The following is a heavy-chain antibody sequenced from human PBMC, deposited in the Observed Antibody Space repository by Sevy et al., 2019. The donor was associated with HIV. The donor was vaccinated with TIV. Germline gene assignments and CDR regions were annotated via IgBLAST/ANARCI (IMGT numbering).Heavy chain of an antibody. CDR1: GFSFSNFG. D-gene: IGHD4-17*01. J-gene: IGHJ4*02. CDR2: ISGSGGST. Sequence: GGSLRLSCAASGFSFSNFGMSWVRQAPGKGLEWVLAISGSGGSTFYADSVKGRFIISRDNSKNTLYLQMSRLRAEDTAVYYCAKALVRVFYGDSIFFDYWGQGTLVTVSS. CDR3: AKALVRVFYGDSIFFDY. V-gene: IGHV3-23*01.